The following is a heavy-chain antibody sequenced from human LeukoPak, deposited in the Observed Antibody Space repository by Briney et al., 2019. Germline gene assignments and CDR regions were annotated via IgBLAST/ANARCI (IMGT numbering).Heavy chain of an antibody. CDR1: GGSIISYY. CDR3: ARGYYYDYSGPDFDY. D-gene: IGHD3-22*01. J-gene: IGHJ4*02. CDR2: IYYTGST. Sequence: SETLSLTCSVSGGSIISYYWSWIRQPPGKGLEWIGYIYYTGSTNSNPSLKSRVTISVDTSKNQLSLRLTSVTAADMAVYYCARGYYYDYSGPDFDYWGQGTLVTVSS. V-gene: IGHV4-59*01.